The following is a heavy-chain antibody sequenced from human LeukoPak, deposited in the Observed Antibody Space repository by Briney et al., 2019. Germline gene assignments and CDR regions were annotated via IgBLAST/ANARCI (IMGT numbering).Heavy chain of an antibody. Sequence: PSETLSLTCTVSGRSISSGSYYWSWIRQPAGKGLEWIGRIYTSGSTNYNPSLKSRVTISVDTSKNQFSLKLSSVTAADTAVYYCASGGYWFDPWGQGTLVTVSS. J-gene: IGHJ5*02. CDR3: ASGGYWFDP. CDR2: IYTSGST. CDR1: GRSISSGSYY. V-gene: IGHV4-61*02. D-gene: IGHD2-2*01.